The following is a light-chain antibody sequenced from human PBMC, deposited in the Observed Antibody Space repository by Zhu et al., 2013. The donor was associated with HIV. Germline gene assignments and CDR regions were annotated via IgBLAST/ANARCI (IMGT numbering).Light chain of an antibody. V-gene: IGKV1-39*01. J-gene: IGKJ2*01. CDR3: QQSSTTPYT. CDR2: TAS. CDR1: ISINKY. Sequence: DIQMTQSPPSLSSFVGDTVTITCRSGISINKYLNWYQHKPGKSPEVLIYTASTLRSGVPSRFSGSGSGTDFTLTISNLQPDDSATYYCQQSSTTPYTFGQGTKLEI.